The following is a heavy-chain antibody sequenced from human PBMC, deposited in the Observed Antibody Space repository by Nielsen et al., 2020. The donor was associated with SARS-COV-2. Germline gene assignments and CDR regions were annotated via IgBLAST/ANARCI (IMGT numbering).Heavy chain of an antibody. D-gene: IGHD3-10*01. CDR3: ARDTITMVRGVIIYYGMDV. J-gene: IGHJ6*02. CDR2: IYYSGST. V-gene: IGHV4-31*03. Sequence: SETLSLTCTVSGGSISPNYWSWIRQHPGKGLEWIGYIYYSGSTYYNPSLKSRVTISVDTSKNQFSLKLSSVTAADTAVYYCARDTITMVRGVIIYYGMDVWGQGTTVTVSS. CDR1: GGSISPNY.